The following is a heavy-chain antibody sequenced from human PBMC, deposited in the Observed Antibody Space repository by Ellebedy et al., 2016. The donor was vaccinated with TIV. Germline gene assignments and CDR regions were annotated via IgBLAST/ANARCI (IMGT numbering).Heavy chain of an antibody. Sequence: SETLSLXXTVSGGSISSGGYYWSWIRQHPGKGLEWIGYIYYSGSTYYNPSLKSRVTISVDTSKNQFSLKLSSVTAADTAVYYCARVLSGYDWFPWYYYYMDVWGKGTTVTVSS. V-gene: IGHV4-31*03. CDR2: IYYSGST. CDR3: ARVLSGYDWFPWYYYYMDV. D-gene: IGHD5-12*01. J-gene: IGHJ6*03. CDR1: GGSISSGGYY.